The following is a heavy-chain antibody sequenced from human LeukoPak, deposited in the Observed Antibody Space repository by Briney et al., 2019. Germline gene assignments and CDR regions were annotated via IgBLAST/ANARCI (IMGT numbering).Heavy chain of an antibody. CDR3: ARDHRAARLAASYWYFDL. D-gene: IGHD6-6*01. CDR2: ISAYNGNT. CDR1: GYTFTSYG. J-gene: IGHJ2*01. V-gene: IGHV1-18*01. Sequence: ASVKVSCKASGYTFTSYGISWVRQAPGQGLEWMGWISAYNGNTNYAQKLQGRVTMTTDTSTSTAYMELRSLRSDDTAVYYCARDHRAARLAASYWYFDLWGRGTLVTVSS.